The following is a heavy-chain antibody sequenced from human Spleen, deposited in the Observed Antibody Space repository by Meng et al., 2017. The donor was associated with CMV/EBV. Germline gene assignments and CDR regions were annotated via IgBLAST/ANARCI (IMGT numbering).Heavy chain of an antibody. J-gene: IGHJ5*02. D-gene: IGHD3-16*01. CDR3: AREGLGEAPDWSSPEYNWFDP. CDR2: INPNSGGT. Sequence: ASVKVSCKASGYTFTGYYMHWVRQAPGQGLEWMGWINPNSGGTNYAQKFQGRVTMTRDTSISTAYMELSRLRSDDTAVYYCAREGLGEAPDWSSPEYNWFDPWGQGTRVTVSS. CDR1: GYTFTGYY. V-gene: IGHV1-2*02.